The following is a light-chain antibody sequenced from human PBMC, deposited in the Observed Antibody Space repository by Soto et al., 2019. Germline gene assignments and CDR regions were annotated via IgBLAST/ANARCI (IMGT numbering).Light chain of an antibody. Sequence: EIVVTQSPGTLSLSRGERVTHSVRASQSVSSSLAWYQQNPGQAPRLLIFDASNRATGIPVRFSGSGSGTDFTLTISSLEPEDFTVYYCQQHSNWPLTFGGGTKVDI. CDR3: QQHSNWPLT. CDR2: DAS. V-gene: IGKV3-11*01. CDR1: QSVSSS. J-gene: IGKJ4*01.